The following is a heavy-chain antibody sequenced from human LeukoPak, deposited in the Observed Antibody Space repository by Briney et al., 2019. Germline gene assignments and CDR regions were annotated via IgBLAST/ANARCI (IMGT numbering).Heavy chain of an antibody. CDR2: IYSGGST. J-gene: IGHJ4*02. D-gene: IGHD1-26*01. CDR1: GFTVSSNY. Sequence: GGSLRLSCAASGFTVSSNYMTWVRQAPGKGLEWVSIIYSGGSTSYADSVKGRFTISRDNSKNTLYLQMNSLRAEDTAVYYCASQLVGATGLDYWGQGTLVTVSS. V-gene: IGHV3-53*01. CDR3: ASQLVGATGLDY.